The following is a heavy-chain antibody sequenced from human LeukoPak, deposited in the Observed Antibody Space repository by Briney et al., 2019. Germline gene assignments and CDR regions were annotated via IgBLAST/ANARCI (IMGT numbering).Heavy chain of an antibody. D-gene: IGHD3-22*01. Sequence: GRSLRLSCAASGFTFSSYAMHWVRQAPGKGLEWVAVISYDGSNKYYADSVKGRFTISRDNSKNTLYLQMNSLRAEDTAVYYCARESSGAGVVVRRSAFDIWGQGTMVTVSS. CDR2: ISYDGSNK. CDR3: ARESSGAGVVVRRSAFDI. V-gene: IGHV3-30-3*01. CDR1: GFTFSSYA. J-gene: IGHJ3*02.